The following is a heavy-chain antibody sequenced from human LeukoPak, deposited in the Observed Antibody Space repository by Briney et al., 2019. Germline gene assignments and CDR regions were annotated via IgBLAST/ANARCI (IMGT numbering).Heavy chain of an antibody. CDR2: IYYSGST. V-gene: IGHV4-59*08. D-gene: IGHD2-21*02. J-gene: IGHJ4*02. Sequence: SETLSLTCTVSGDSIRSYYWSWIRQPPGKGLEWIGYIYYSGSTNYNPSLKSRVTISVDTSKNQFSLKLSSVTAADTAVYYCARSLYCGGDCSFPWGFDYWGQGTLVTVSS. CDR1: GDSIRSYY. CDR3: ARSLYCGGDCSFPWGFDY.